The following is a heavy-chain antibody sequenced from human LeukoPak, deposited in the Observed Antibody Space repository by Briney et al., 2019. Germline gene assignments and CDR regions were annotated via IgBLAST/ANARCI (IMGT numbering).Heavy chain of an antibody. CDR1: GFTFSSYG. J-gene: IGHJ4*02. Sequence: PGGSLRLSCAASGFTFSSYGMHWVRQAPGKGLEWVAFIRYDGSNKYHADSVKGRFTISRDNSKNTLYLQMNSLRAEDTAVYYCAKDLPLIVVVPAAITFDYWGQGTLVTVSS. CDR3: AKDLPLIVVVPAAITFDY. V-gene: IGHV3-30*02. D-gene: IGHD2-2*02. CDR2: IRYDGSNK.